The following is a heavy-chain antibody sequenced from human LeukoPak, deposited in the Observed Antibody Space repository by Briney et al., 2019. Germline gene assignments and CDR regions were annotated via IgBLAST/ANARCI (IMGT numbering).Heavy chain of an antibody. CDR1: GGSISSHY. D-gene: IGHD1-26*01. CDR3: ARDIEAVGATLYFDY. J-gene: IGHJ4*02. CDR2: INYSGST. V-gene: IGHV4-59*11. Sequence: SETLTLTCTVSGGSISSHYWSWIRQTPGEGLEWIGQINYSGSTYYNPSLKTRVTLSIDTSKNQFSLKLSSVTAADTAVYYCARDIEAVGATLYFDYWGQGHRGSASS.